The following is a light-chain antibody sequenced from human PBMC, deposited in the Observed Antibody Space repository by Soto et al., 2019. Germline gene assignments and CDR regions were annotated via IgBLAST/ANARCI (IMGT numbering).Light chain of an antibody. CDR3: QQYGSSPPWT. CDR1: QSVSSSY. V-gene: IGKV3-20*01. Sequence: EIVLTQSPGTLSLSPGDRATLSCRASQSVSSSYLAWYQQNPGQAPRLLIYGASSRATGIPDRFSGSGSGTDFTLTISRLEPEDFAEYYCQQYGSSPPWTFGQGTKVEIK. J-gene: IGKJ1*01. CDR2: GAS.